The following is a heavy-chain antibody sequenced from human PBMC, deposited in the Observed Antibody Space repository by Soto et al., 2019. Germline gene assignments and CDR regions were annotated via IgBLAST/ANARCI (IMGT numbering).Heavy chain of an antibody. J-gene: IGHJ6*02. CDR3: ARLGYSYYYGMDV. D-gene: IGHD5-18*01. V-gene: IGHV5-51*01. Sequence: GESLKISCKGSGYSFTSYWIGWVRQVPGKGLEWMGIIYPGDSDTRYSPSFQGQVTISADKSISTAYLQWSSLKASDTAMYYCARLGYSYYYGMDVWGQGTTVTVSS. CDR1: GYSFTSYW. CDR2: IYPGDSDT.